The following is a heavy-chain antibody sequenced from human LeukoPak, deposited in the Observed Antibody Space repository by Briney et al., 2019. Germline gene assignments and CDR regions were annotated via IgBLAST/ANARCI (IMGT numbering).Heavy chain of an antibody. CDR1: GGTFSSYA. CDR2: ISGSGGST. Sequence: SCKASGGTFSSYAMSWVRQAPGKGLEWVSAISGSGGSTYYADSVKGRFTISRDNSKNTLYLQMNSLRAEDTAVYYCAKAYDFWSGYYFDYWGQGTLVTVSS. J-gene: IGHJ4*02. V-gene: IGHV3-23*01. D-gene: IGHD3-3*01. CDR3: AKAYDFWSGYYFDY.